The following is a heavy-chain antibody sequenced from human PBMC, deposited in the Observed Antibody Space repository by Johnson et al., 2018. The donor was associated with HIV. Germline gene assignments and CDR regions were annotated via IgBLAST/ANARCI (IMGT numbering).Heavy chain of an antibody. CDR3: AKGPLYYYDSRLGSGAFDI. D-gene: IGHD3-22*01. Sequence: VESGGGVVQPGGSLRLSCAASGFTFSSYGMHWVRQAPGKGLEWVAFIRYDGSNQYYTDSVKGRFPISRDNSKNTLYLPMNSLRAEDTAVYYCAKGPLYYYDSRLGSGAFDIWGQGTMVTVSS. CDR2: IRYDGSNQ. CDR1: GFTFSSYG. V-gene: IGHV3-30*02. J-gene: IGHJ3*02.